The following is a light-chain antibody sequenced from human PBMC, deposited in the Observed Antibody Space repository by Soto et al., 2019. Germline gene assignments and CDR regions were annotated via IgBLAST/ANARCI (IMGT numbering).Light chain of an antibody. CDR3: QQRSNGGT. CDR2: DAS. V-gene: IGKV3-11*01. Sequence: EIVLTQSPATLSLSPGERATLSCRASQSVSSYLAWYQQKPGQAPRLLIYDASNRATGIPARFSGSGSGTDFTLTISSLEPEVFADYYCQQRSNGGTFGQGTKVEIK. J-gene: IGKJ1*01. CDR1: QSVSSY.